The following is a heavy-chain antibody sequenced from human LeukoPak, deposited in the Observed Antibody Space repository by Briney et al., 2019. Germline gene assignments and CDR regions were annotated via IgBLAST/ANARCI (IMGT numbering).Heavy chain of an antibody. Sequence: SETLSLTCAVYGGSFSGYYWSWIRQPPGKGLEWIGEINHSGSTNYNPSLKSRVTISVDTSKNQFSLKLSSVTAADTAVYYCAREGATVTDAFDIWGQGTLVTVSS. D-gene: IGHD4-17*01. J-gene: IGHJ3*02. CDR3: AREGATVTDAFDI. CDR2: INHSGST. V-gene: IGHV4-34*01. CDR1: GGSFSGYY.